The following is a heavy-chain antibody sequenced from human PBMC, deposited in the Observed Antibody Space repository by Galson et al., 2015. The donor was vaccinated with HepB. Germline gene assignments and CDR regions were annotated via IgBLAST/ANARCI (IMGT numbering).Heavy chain of an antibody. J-gene: IGHJ4*02. Sequence: SLRLSCAASGFTLTSYSMNWVRRAPGKGLEWVSYISSSSSIIYYADSVKGRFTISRDNAKNSLYLQMNSLRDEDTAVYYCARDRCGDYIFDSWGQGTLVTVSS. V-gene: IGHV3-48*02. D-gene: IGHD4-17*01. CDR1: GFTLTSYS. CDR3: ARDRCGDYIFDS. CDR2: ISSSSSII.